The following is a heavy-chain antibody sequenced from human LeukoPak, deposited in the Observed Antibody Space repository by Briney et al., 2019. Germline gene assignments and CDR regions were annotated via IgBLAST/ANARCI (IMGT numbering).Heavy chain of an antibody. CDR1: GFTFSNYG. Sequence: GGSLRLSCAASGFTFSNYGIHWVRQAPGKGLEWVSLISDGGGTDYADSVKGRFTISRDNSKNTLYLQMNNLRGEDTAVYYCARDQDVWGQGATV. J-gene: IGHJ6*02. V-gene: IGHV3-NL1*01. CDR3: ARDQDV. CDR2: ISDGGGT.